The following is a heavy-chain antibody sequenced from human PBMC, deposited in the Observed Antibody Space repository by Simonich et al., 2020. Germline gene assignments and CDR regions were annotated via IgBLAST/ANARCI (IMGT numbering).Heavy chain of an antibody. J-gene: IGHJ3*02. CDR1: GFTFSSYA. D-gene: IGHD3-22*01. CDR2: ISGVGGST. CDR3: AKDLGERITMIVVVSDAFDI. V-gene: IGHV3-23*01. Sequence: GGGLVQPGGSLRLSCAASGFTFSSYAMSWVRQAAGKGLEWVSGISGVGGSTYSADSVKGRFTISRDNSKNTLYLQRNSLRAEDTAVYYCAKDLGERITMIVVVSDAFDIWGQGTMVTVSS.